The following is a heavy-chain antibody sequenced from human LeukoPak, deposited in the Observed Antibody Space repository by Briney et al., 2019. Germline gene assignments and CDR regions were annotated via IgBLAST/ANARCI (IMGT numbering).Heavy chain of an antibody. CDR3: ARVIAVAGNNWFDP. D-gene: IGHD6-19*01. CDR2: ISAYNDNT. Sequence: ASVKVSCKASGGTFSSYAISWVRQAPGQGLEWMGWISAYNDNTNYAQKLQGRVTMTTDTSTSTAYMELRSLRSDDTAVYYCARVIAVAGNNWFDPWGQGTLVTVSS. CDR1: GGTFSSYA. J-gene: IGHJ5*02. V-gene: IGHV1-18*01.